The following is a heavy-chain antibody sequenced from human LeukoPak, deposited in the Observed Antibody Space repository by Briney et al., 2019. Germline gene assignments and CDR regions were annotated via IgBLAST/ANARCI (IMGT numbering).Heavy chain of an antibody. V-gene: IGHV4-59*08. D-gene: IGHD3-10*01. Sequence: PSETLSLTCNVSGGSISSYYWSWIRQPPGKGLEWIGYIYYSGSNNYNPSLKSQVPIPVNTSQNQFSLKLASVNAADTAVYYCARHEYYYGSGGYAYYFDYWGQGTLVTVSS. CDR3: ARHEYYYGSGGYAYYFDY. CDR2: IYYSGSN. CDR1: GGSISSYY. J-gene: IGHJ4*02.